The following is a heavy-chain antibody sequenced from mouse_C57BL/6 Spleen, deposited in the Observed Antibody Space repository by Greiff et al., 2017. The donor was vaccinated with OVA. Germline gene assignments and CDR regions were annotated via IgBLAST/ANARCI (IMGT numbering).Heavy chain of an antibody. J-gene: IGHJ2*01. V-gene: IGHV14-4*01. Sequence: EVQLQESGAELVRPGASVKLSCTASGFNIKDDYMHWVKQRPEQGLEWIGWIDPENGDTEYASKFQGKATITADTSSNPAYLQLSSLTSEDTAVYYCRLWLRPSYYFDYWGQGTTLTVSS. CDR2: IDPENGDT. D-gene: IGHD2-2*01. CDR1: GFNIKDDY. CDR3: RLWLRPSYYFDY.